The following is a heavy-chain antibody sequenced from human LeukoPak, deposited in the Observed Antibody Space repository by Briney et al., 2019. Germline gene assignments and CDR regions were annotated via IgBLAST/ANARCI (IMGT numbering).Heavy chain of an antibody. CDR3: ARDLSGSSSFGY. D-gene: IGHD6-6*01. CDR2: IYYSGST. Sequence: SETLSLTCTVSGGSVSSGSYYWSWIRQPPGKGLEWIGYIYYSGSTNYNPSLKSRVTISVDTSKNQFSLKLRSVTAADTAVYYCARDLSGSSSFGYWGQGTLVTVSS. CDR1: GGSVSSGSYY. V-gene: IGHV4-61*01. J-gene: IGHJ4*02.